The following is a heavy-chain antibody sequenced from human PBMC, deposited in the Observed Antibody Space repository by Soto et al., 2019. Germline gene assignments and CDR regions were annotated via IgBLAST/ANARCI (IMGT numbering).Heavy chain of an antibody. CDR1: QFTFNIDA. CDR2: MSGSGASI. J-gene: IGHJ6*02. Sequence: EVQLLESGGGLGQSGESLTLSCVASQFTFNIDAMTWVRQAPGKGLEWVSSMSGSGASIYYADSLKGRFTISRDKSKKTLYLQMNSLRAEDTDVYWCARDNGNGAYYSLDVWGQGTTVTV. V-gene: IGHV3-23*01. D-gene: IGHD1-20*01. CDR3: ARDNGNGAYYSLDV.